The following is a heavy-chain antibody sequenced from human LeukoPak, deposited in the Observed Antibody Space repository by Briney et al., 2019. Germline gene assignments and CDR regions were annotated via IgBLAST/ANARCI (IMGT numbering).Heavy chain of an antibody. V-gene: IGHV1-69*06. CDR1: GGTFSSYA. CDR3: ASQGCSGGSCYSGNWFDP. J-gene: IGHJ5*02. Sequence: SVKVSCKASGGTFSSYAISWVRQAPGQGLEWMGGIIPIFGTANYAQKFQGRVTITADKSTSTAYMELSSLRSEDTAVYYCASQGCSGGSCYSGNWFDPRGQGTLVTVSS. D-gene: IGHD2-15*01. CDR2: IIPIFGTA.